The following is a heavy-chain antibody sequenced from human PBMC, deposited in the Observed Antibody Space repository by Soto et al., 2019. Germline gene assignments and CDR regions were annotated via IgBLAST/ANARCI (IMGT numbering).Heavy chain of an antibody. J-gene: IGHJ6*03. V-gene: IGHV3-23*01. CDR1: GFTFSSYA. CDR3: VKGQYCSGGSCYIHYYYYMDV. Sequence: PGGSLRLSCAASGFTFSSYAMSWVRQAPGKGLEWVSAISGSGGSTYYADSVKGRFTISRDNSKNTLYLQMNSLRAEDTAVYYCVKGQYCSGGSCYIHYYYYMDVWGKGTTVTVPS. D-gene: IGHD2-15*01. CDR2: ISGSGGST.